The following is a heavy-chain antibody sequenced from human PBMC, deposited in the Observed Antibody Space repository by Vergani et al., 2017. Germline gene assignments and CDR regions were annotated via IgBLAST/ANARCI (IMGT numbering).Heavy chain of an antibody. CDR2: ISGSGGST. V-gene: IGHV3-23*04. Sequence: EVQLVESGGGLVKPGGSLRLSCAASGFTFSSYAMSWVRQAPGKGLEWVSAISGSGGSTYYADSVKGRFTSSRDNSKNTLYLQMNSLRAEDTAVYYCAKISFAGPAYYYYGMDVWGQGTTVTVSS. J-gene: IGHJ6*02. CDR1: GFTFSSYA. CDR3: AKISFAGPAYYYYGMDV.